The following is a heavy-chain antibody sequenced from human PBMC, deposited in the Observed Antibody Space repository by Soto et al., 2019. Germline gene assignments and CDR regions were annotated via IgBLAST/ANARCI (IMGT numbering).Heavy chain of an antibody. V-gene: IGHV3-33*01. Sequence: SLRLSCAASGFTFSTYGMHWVRQAPAKGLELVAVIWYDGSNKYYADSVRGRFTISRDNSKNTVYLQMNSLRAEDTAVYYCARPHTYYYDTSGYPLDYWGQGTLVTVS. CDR2: IWYDGSNK. CDR3: ARPHTYYYDTSGYPLDY. J-gene: IGHJ4*02. CDR1: GFTFSTYG. D-gene: IGHD3-22*01.